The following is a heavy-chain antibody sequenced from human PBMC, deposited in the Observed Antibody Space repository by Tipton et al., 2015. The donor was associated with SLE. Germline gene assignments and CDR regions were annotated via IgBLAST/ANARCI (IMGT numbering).Heavy chain of an antibody. CDR2: INHSGST. Sequence: LRLSCAVYGGSFSGYYWSWIRQPPGKGLEWIGEINHSGSTNYNPSLKSRITISVDTSKNQFSLKLSSVTAADTAVYYCARRGQRLLSRLFYYYMDVWGKGTTVTISS. V-gene: IGHV4-34*01. CDR1: GGSFSGYY. J-gene: IGHJ6*03. CDR3: ARRGQRLLSRLFYYYMDV. D-gene: IGHD6-25*01.